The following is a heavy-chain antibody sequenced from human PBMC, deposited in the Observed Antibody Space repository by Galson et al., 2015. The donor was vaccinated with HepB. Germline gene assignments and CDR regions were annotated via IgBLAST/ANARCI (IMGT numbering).Heavy chain of an antibody. CDR1: NGSFIGYY. J-gene: IGHJ4*02. CDR2: IYHSGST. V-gene: IGHV4-34*01. CDR3: ARGSRPKYQIDTLTATRFDF. D-gene: IGHD2-2*01. Sequence: ETLSLTCVVYNGSFIGYYWSWLRQSPEKGLEWIGQIYHSGSTNYNPSHKSRVSIALDTSKKHFSLTLNSVTAADTAVYYCARGSRPKYQIDTLTATRFDFWGQGILVTVSS.